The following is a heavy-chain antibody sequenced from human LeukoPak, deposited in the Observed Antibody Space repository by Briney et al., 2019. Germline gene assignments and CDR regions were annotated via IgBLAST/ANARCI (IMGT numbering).Heavy chain of an antibody. CDR2: ISYSGTT. CDR3: ARGRYFDN. Sequence: SETLSLTCTVSSASITSSPYFWGWIRQSPGKGLEWIGSISYSGTTYYNPSLKSRVTMSVDTSKNQFSLKLYSVTVADTAVYYCARGRYFDNWGQGTLVTVSS. CDR1: SASITSSPYF. J-gene: IGHJ4*02. V-gene: IGHV4-39*07.